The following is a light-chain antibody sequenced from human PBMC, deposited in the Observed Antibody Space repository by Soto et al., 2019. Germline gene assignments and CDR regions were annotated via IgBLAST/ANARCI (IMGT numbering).Light chain of an antibody. J-gene: IGKJ2*01. CDR1: QSGLHSSDNKDY. CDR3: QQYYTTPYT. Sequence: IVMTQSPDSLAVSLGETATINCKSSQSGLHSSDNKDYLAWYQQKPGQPPKLLIYWASTRESGVADRFSGSVSGTDFTLTISSLQAEDVAVYYCQQYYTTPYTFGQGTKLEIK. V-gene: IGKV4-1*01. CDR2: WAS.